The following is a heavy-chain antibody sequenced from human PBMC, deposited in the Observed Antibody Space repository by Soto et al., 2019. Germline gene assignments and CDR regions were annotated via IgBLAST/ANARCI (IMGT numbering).Heavy chain of an antibody. CDR2: IYWNDDK. V-gene: IGHV2-5*01. Sequence: QITLKESGPTLVKPTQTLTLTCTFSGFSLSTSGVGVGWVRQPPGKALEWLALIYWNDDKRYSPSLKSRLTITKDTSKNQVVLTMTNMDPVDTATYYCAPLLRNGCSGGSCYYYFDYWGQGTLVTVSS. D-gene: IGHD2-15*01. J-gene: IGHJ4*02. CDR1: GFSLSTSGVG. CDR3: APLLRNGCSGGSCYYYFDY.